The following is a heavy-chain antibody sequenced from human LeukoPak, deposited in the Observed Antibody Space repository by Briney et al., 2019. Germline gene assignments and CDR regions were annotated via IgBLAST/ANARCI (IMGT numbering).Heavy chain of an antibody. CDR2: IYTSGST. Sequence: KSSETLSLTCTVSGGSISSYYWSWIRQPAGKGLEWIGRIYTSGSTNYNPSLKSRVTMSVDTSKNQFSLKLSSVTAADTAVYYCARSPYGYYGSGGYYYYGMDVWGQGTTVTVSS. J-gene: IGHJ6*02. V-gene: IGHV4-4*07. D-gene: IGHD3-10*01. CDR1: GGSISSYY. CDR3: ARSPYGYYGSGGYYYYGMDV.